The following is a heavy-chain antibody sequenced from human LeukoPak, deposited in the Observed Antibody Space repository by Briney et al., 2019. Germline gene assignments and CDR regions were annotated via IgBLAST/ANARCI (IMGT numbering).Heavy chain of an antibody. D-gene: IGHD3-10*01. CDR2: IYYTGST. CDR3: ARRRLLWFGESLWAPSGFDY. Sequence: SETLSLTCTVSDGSITNSRYYWGWIRQPPGKGLEWIGSIYYTGSTYYKPSLKSRVTISVDTSKNQFSLKLSPVTAADTAVYYCARRRLLWFGESLWAPSGFDYWGQGTLVTVSS. V-gene: IGHV4-39*07. CDR1: DGSITNSRYY. J-gene: IGHJ4*02.